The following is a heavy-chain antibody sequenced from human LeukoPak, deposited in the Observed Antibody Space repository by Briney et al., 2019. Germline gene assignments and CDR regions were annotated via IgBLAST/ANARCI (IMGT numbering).Heavy chain of an antibody. Sequence: PGGSLRLSCAASGFTFSSYEMNWVRQAPGKGLEWVSYISSSGFTIYYADSVKGRFTISRDNAKNSLYLQMNSLRAEDTAVYYCARSIDSGYFSPDYWGQGTLVTVSS. D-gene: IGHD3-22*01. CDR3: ARSIDSGYFSPDY. CDR1: GFTFSSYE. J-gene: IGHJ4*02. V-gene: IGHV3-48*03. CDR2: ISSSGFTI.